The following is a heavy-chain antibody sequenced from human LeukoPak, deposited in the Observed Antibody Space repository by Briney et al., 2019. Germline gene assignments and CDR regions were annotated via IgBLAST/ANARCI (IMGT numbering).Heavy chain of an antibody. CDR1: GFTFRDYY. CDR2: ISSSAGTI. CDR3: ATSVTRRRLDWFIDL. J-gene: IGHJ2*01. Sequence: GGSLRLSCAASGFTFRDYYMSWIRQAPGKGLEWISYISSSAGTIHYVDSVKGRFTISRDNAKSSLYLQMDSLRVEDTAVYYCATSVTRRRLDWFIDLWGRGTLVPVSS. V-gene: IGHV3-11*04. D-gene: IGHD4-17*01.